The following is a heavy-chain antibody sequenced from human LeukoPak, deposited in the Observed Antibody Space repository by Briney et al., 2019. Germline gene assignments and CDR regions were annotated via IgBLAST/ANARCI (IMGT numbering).Heavy chain of an antibody. CDR3: ARPRGTTYNWFDP. V-gene: IGHV4-34*01. CDR1: GGSLSGYY. J-gene: IGHJ5*02. D-gene: IGHD1-1*01. CDR2: INHSGST. Sequence: PSETLSLTCGVYGGSLSGYYWSWIRQPPGKGLEWIGEINHSGSTNYNPSLKSRVTISVDTSKKQFSLKLNSVTAADTAVYYCARPRGTTYNWFDPWGQGTQVTASS.